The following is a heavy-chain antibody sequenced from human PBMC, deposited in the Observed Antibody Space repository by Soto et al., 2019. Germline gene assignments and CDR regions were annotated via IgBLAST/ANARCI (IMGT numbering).Heavy chain of an antibody. CDR2: LSSDGNNK. CDR1: GFTFSNYG. Sequence: QVQLVESGGGVVQPGRSLRLSCAASGFTFSNYGMHWVRQAPGKGLEWVTVLSSDGNNKYYADSVRGRFTISRDNSKNTLFLQMNSLRAEDTAMYYCAKDRPVKARSGSLSSWGQGTLVTVSS. CDR3: AKDRPVKARSGSLSS. J-gene: IGHJ5*02. V-gene: IGHV3-30*18. D-gene: IGHD1-26*01.